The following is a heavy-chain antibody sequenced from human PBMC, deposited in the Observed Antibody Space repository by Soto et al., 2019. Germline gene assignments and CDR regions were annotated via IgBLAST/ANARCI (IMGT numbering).Heavy chain of an antibody. Sequence: SETLSLTCTVSGGSISSYYWSWIRQPPGKGLEWIGYIYYSGSTNYNPSIKSRVTISIDTSKNQFSLKLSSVTAADTAVYYCARDDGSGRDDIWGQGTMVTVSS. CDR2: IYYSGST. CDR3: ARDDGSGRDDI. J-gene: IGHJ3*02. V-gene: IGHV4-59*01. D-gene: IGHD3-10*01. CDR1: GGSISSYY.